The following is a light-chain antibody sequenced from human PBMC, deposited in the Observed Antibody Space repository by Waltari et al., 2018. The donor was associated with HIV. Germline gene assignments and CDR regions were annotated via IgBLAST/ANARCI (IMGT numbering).Light chain of an antibody. V-gene: IGKV3-15*01. J-gene: IGKJ1*01. CDR1: QSVSSN. Sequence: DIVMTQSPATLSVSPGERATLSCRASQSVSSNLAWYQQKPGQAPRLLFYGASTRATGIPARFSGSGSGTEFTLTISSLQSEDFVVYYCQQYNNWPPRSFGQGTKVEIK. CDR2: GAS. CDR3: QQYNNWPPRS.